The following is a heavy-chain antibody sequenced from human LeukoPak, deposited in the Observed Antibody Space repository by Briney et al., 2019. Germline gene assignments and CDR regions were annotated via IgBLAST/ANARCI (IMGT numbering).Heavy chain of an antibody. D-gene: IGHD4-23*01. V-gene: IGHV3-66*01. CDR1: GFTFSSNY. CDR3: AREIHGGNTGVFDY. J-gene: IGHJ4*02. CDR2: IYSGGST. Sequence: PGGSLRLSCAASGFTFSSNYMSWVRQAPGKGLEWVSFIYSGGSTYYSDSVKGRLTISRDNSKNTLYLQMNSLRPEDTAVYYCAREIHGGNTGVFDYWGQGTLVTVSS.